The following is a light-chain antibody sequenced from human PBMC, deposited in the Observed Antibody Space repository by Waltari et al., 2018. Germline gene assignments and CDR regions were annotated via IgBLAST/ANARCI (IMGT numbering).Light chain of an antibody. CDR1: SSDVGGYNY. J-gene: IGLJ3*02. CDR3: SSYGGSNNLV. CDR2: EVS. Sequence: QSALTQPPSASGSPGQSVTISCPGTSSDVGGYNYVSWYQTHPGKAPKVMVSEVSKRPSGVPARFSCPKSGNTASLTVAGDQAEDEADYYRSSYGGSNNLVFGGGTKLTVL. V-gene: IGLV2-8*01.